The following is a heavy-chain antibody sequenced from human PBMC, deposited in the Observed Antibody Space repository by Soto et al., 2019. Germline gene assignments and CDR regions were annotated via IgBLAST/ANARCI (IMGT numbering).Heavy chain of an antibody. CDR3: AREVAADGTFREDVFDI. V-gene: IGHV1-69*12. CDR2: LVPIFTTT. J-gene: IGHJ3*02. CDR1: GGTFSNHA. D-gene: IGHD6-13*01. Sequence: QVHLVQSGAEVKKPGSSVKVSCKASGGTFSNHAINWVRQAPGHGLEWMGRLVPIFTTTNYAQKVQGRVTITADESTITATMELSSLKHDDTAVYYCAREVAADGTFREDVFDIWGQGTLVTVSS.